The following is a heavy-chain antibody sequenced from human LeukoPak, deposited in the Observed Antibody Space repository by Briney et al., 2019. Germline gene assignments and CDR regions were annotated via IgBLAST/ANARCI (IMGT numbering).Heavy chain of an antibody. Sequence: SETLSLTCTVSGGSISSGSYYWSWIRQPAGKGLEWIGRIYTSGSTNYNPSLKSRVTISVDTSKNQFSLKLSSVTAADTAVYYCARDNWNPVLSVFGFDPWGQGTLVTVSS. CDR1: GGSISSGSYY. CDR3: ARDNWNPVLSVFGFDP. D-gene: IGHD1-20*01. V-gene: IGHV4-61*02. J-gene: IGHJ5*02. CDR2: IYTSGST.